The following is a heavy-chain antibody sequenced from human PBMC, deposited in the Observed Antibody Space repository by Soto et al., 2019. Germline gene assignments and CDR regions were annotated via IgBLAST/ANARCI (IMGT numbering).Heavy chain of an antibody. V-gene: IGHV1-3*01. D-gene: IGHD4-17*01. CDR3: ARDRYYGDYDGGVCAY. CDR2: INAGNGNT. CDR1: GYTFTSYA. J-gene: IGHJ4*02. Sequence: AASVKVSCKASGYTFTSYAMHWVRHAPGQRLEWMGWINAGNGNTKYSQKFQGRVTITRDTSASTAYMELSSLRSEDTAVYYCARDRYYGDYDGGVCAYWGQGTLVTVSS.